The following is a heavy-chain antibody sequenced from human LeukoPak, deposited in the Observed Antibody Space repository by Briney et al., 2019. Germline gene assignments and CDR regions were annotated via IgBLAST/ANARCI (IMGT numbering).Heavy chain of an antibody. CDR3: ARIKGLGSGWAYFDY. Sequence: SQTLSLTCAVSGYSISSGYYWGWIRQPPGKGLEWIGYIYYSGSTSYNPSLKSRVTISVDTSKNQFSLKLSSVTAADTAVYYCARIKGLGSGWAYFDYWGQGTLVTVSS. V-gene: IGHV4-61*01. CDR2: IYYSGST. CDR1: GYSISSGYY. J-gene: IGHJ4*02. D-gene: IGHD6-19*01.